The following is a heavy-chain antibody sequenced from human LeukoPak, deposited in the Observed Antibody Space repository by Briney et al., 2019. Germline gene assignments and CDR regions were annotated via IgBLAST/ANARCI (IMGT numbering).Heavy chain of an antibody. D-gene: IGHD3-22*01. CDR2: IKQDGSEK. J-gene: IGHJ5*02. Sequence: GGSLRLSCAASGFTFSSYWMSWVRQAPGKGLEWVANIKQDGSEKYYVDSVKGRFTISRDNAKNSLYRQMNSLRAEDTAVYYCARESYYYDSSGYYLVGFDPWGQGTLVTVSS. V-gene: IGHV3-7*01. CDR3: ARESYYYDSSGYYLVGFDP. CDR1: GFTFSSYW.